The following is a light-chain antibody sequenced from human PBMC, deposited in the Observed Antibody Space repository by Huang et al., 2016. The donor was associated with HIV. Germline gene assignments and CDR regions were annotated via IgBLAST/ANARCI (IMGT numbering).Light chain of an antibody. V-gene: IGKV1-27*01. CDR1: QGISKY. J-gene: IGKJ3*01. Sequence: DIQMTQSPSSLSASVGDRVTITCRASQGISKYLAWYQQKPGKVPKLLIYSASTFQSGVPSRFSGSGSGTDFTLTISSLQPEDVATYYCQKYHSAPFTFGPGTKVEIK. CDR3: QKYHSAPFT. CDR2: SAS.